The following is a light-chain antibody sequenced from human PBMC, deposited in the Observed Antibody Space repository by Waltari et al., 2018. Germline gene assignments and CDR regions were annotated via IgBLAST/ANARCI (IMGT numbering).Light chain of an antibody. V-gene: IGLV2-8*01. CDR2: AVS. CDR1: SSDVGAYNY. CDR3: SSYVGSNIVV. Sequence: QSALTQPPSASGSPGQSVTISCTGTSSDVGAYNYVSWYQQHPGKAPKLMIYAVSKRPSGVPARFSGSKSGNTASLTVSGLQAEDEADYACSSYVGSNIVVFGGGTKLTVL. J-gene: IGLJ2*01.